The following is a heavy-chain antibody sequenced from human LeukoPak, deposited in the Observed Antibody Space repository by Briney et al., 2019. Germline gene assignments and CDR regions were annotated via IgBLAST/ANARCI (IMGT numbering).Heavy chain of an antibody. CDR1: GGSFSNYY. D-gene: IGHD5-18*01. CDR2: IYYSGST. V-gene: IGHV4-59*08. Sequence: SETLSLTCTVSGGSFSNYYWSWIRQPTGKGLEWIGYIYYSGSTNYNPSLKSRVTISVDTSKNQLSLNLSSVTAADTAVYYCARHPTALVSYGFDPWGQGTLVTVSS. CDR3: ARHPTALVSYGFDP. J-gene: IGHJ5*02.